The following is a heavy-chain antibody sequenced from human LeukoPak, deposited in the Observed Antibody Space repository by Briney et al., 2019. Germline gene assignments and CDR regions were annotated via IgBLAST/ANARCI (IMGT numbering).Heavy chain of an antibody. CDR2: MNPNSGNT. Sequence: ASVKVSCKASGYTFTSYDINWVRQATGQGLEWMGWMNPNSGNTGYAQKFQGRVTMTRNTSISTAYMELGSLRSEDTAVYYCARGNMVVAALDYWGQGTLVTVSS. V-gene: IGHV1-8*01. J-gene: IGHJ4*02. CDR3: ARGNMVVAALDY. D-gene: IGHD2-15*01. CDR1: GYTFTSYD.